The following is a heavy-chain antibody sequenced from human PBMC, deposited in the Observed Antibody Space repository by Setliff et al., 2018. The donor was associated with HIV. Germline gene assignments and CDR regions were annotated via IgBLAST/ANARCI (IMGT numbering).Heavy chain of an antibody. D-gene: IGHD5-18*01. J-gene: IGHJ2*01. V-gene: IGHV4-39*07. CDR3: ARVQRGRGYSHGHWYFDL. CDR1: GDSIRSTNSY. Sequence: PSETLSLTCSVSGDSIRSTNSYWGWIRQPPGKTLEWIGTIHYTGSAFYNPSLKSRVTISVDTSKSRFSLRLSVVTAADTAIYYCARVQRGRGYSHGHWYFDLWGRGTLVTVSS. CDR2: IHYTGSA.